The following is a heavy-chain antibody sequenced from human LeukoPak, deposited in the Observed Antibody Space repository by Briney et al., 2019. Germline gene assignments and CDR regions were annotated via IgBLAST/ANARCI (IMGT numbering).Heavy chain of an antibody. CDR2: FYYSGST. CDR3: ARHGYELTYYYDSSGASEYFQH. J-gene: IGHJ1*01. Sequence: SETLSLTCTVSGGSISSYYWSWIRQPPGKGLEWIGYFYYSGSTNYNPSLKSRVTISVDTSKNQFSLKLSSVTAADTAVYYCARHGYELTYYYDSSGASEYFQHWGQGTLVTVSS. D-gene: IGHD3-22*01. V-gene: IGHV4-59*08. CDR1: GGSISSYY.